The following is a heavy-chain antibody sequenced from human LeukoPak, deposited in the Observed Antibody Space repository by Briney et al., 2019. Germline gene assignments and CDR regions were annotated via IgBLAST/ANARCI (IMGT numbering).Heavy chain of an antibody. Sequence: ASVKVSCKASRYTFTNYYMHWVRQAPGQGLEWMGIINPSGSSTSYAQKFQGRVTMTRDTSTNTVYMELSSLRSEDTAVYYCARDSYSNSAKYYFHYWGQGTLVTVSS. D-gene: IGHD4-11*01. J-gene: IGHJ4*02. V-gene: IGHV1-46*01. CDR3: ARDSYSNSAKYYFHY. CDR2: INPSGSST. CDR1: RYTFTNYY.